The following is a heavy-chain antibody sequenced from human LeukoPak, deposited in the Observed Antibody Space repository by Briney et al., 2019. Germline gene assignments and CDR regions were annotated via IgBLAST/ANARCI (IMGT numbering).Heavy chain of an antibody. CDR2: MDSSGSSV. V-gene: IGHV3-48*01. Sequence: GGSLRLSCAASGFTFSSYVMHWVRQAPGKGLEWVSYMDSSGSSVHYADSVKGRFTISRDNAKNSLYLQMNSLRAEDTAVYYCARDGGWQDDYWGQGTLVTVSS. J-gene: IGHJ4*02. CDR1: GFTFSSYV. CDR3: ARDGGWQDDY. D-gene: IGHD3-16*01.